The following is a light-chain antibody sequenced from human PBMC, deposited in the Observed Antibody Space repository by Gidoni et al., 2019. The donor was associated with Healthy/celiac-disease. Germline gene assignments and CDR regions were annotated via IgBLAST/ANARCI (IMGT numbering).Light chain of an antibody. CDR2: DAS. CDR3: QQRSNWPPEYT. CDR1: QSVSSY. Sequence: EIVFTQSPATLSLSPGERATLSCRASQSVSSYLAWYQQKPGQAPRLLIYDASNRATGIPARFRGSGSGTDFTLTISSLEPEDVEVEYCQQRSNWPPEYTFGQGTKLEIK. V-gene: IGKV3-11*01. J-gene: IGKJ2*01.